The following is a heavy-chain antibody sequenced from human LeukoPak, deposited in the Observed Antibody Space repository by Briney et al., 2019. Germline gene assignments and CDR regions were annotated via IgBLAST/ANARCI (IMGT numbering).Heavy chain of an antibody. CDR1: GYTFTGYY. V-gene: IGHV1-2*02. CDR2: INANSGGT. Sequence: ASVKVSCKASGYTFTGYYMHWVRQAPGQGLEWMGWINANSGGTNYAQKFQGRVTMTRDTSISTAYMELSRLRSDDTAVYYCASKWVTYYYNSSAYRYPIDVFDIWSQGTMVTVSS. CDR3: ASKWVTYYYNSSAYRYPIDVFDI. J-gene: IGHJ3*02. D-gene: IGHD3-22*01.